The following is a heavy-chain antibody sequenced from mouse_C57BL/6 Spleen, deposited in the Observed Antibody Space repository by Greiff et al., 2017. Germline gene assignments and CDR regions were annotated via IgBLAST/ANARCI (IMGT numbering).Heavy chain of an antibody. CDR2: ISYDGSN. Sequence: EVQLQQSGPGLVKPSQSLSLTCSVTGYSITSGYYWNWIRQFPGNNLEWMGYISYDGSNNYNPSLKNRISITRDTSKNQFFLKLNSVTTEDTATYYCAREDYYDWHWGQGTLVTVSA. CDR1: GYSITSGYY. CDR3: AREDYYDWH. V-gene: IGHV3-6*01. J-gene: IGHJ3*01. D-gene: IGHD2-4*01.